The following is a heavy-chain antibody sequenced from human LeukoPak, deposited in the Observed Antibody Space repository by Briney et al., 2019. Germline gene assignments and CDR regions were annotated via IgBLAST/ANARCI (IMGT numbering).Heavy chain of an antibody. Sequence: ASVTVSFTASGYTFTSYGISWVRQAPGQGLEWMGWISAYNGNTNYAQKLQGRVTTTTDTSTSTAYMELRSLRSDDTAVYYCARDFGDSSSWYRSNWFDPWGQGTLVTVSS. J-gene: IGHJ5*02. CDR3: ARDFGDSSSWYRSNWFDP. D-gene: IGHD6-13*01. CDR2: ISAYNGNT. V-gene: IGHV1-18*01. CDR1: GYTFTSYG.